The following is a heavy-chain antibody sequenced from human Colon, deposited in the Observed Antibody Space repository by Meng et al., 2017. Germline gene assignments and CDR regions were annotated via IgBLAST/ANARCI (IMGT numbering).Heavy chain of an antibody. CDR2: IYQTGST. CDR1: GGSISTTNW. J-gene: IGHJ4*02. CDR3: ATSGCTSSTNCHAPLR. D-gene: IGHD2-2*01. Sequence: QVRVQEAGPGLVRPPGTLSLTCAVAGGSISTTNWWSWVRQPPGQGLEWIGEIYQTGSTNYNSSLNSRVTISLDKPKNQFSLRMNSVTAADTAVYYCATSGCTSSTNCHAPLRWGQGTLVTVSS. V-gene: IGHV4-4*03.